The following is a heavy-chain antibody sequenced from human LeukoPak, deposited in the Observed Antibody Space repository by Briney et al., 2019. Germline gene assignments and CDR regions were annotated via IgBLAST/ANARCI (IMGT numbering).Heavy chain of an antibody. J-gene: IGHJ4*02. CDR1: GFTVRIDR. CDR2: IYGGDRI. D-gene: IGHD5-18*01. CDR3: AAGVGYNNGWVDN. Sequence: PGGSLRLSCAVSGFTVRIDRMGWVRQAPGKALEWVSVIYGGDRIYYAESVKGRFTISRDQTKNTQFLQMNNLRPDDTAVYHCAAGVGYNNGWVDNWGQGTLVTVSS. V-gene: IGHV3-53*01.